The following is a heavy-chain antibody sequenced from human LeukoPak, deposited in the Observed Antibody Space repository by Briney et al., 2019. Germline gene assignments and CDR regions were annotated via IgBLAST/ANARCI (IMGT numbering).Heavy chain of an antibody. CDR3: ARTPGYYYDSSGPWDY. D-gene: IGHD3-22*01. V-gene: IGHV4-31*03. CDR2: IYYSGST. CDR1: GGSISSGGYY. J-gene: IGHJ4*02. Sequence: SETLSLTCTVSGGSISSGGYYWSWIRQHPGKGLEWIGYIYYSGSTYYNPSLKSRATISVDTSKNQFSLKLSSVTAADTAVYYCARTPGYYYDSSGPWDYWGQGTLVTVSS.